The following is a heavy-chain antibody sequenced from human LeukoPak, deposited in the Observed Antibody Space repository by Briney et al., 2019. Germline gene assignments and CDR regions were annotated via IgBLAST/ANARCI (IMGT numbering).Heavy chain of an antibody. V-gene: IGHV1-24*01. D-gene: IGHD2-15*01. J-gene: IGHJ3*02. Sequence: GASVKVSCKVSGYTLTELSMHWVRQAPGKGLEWMGGFVSEDGETIYAQKFQGRVTMTEGTSTDTAYMELSSLRSEDTAVYYCATDAVVAATDAFDIWGQGTMVTVSS. CDR2: FVSEDGET. CDR3: ATDAVVAATDAFDI. CDR1: GYTLTELS.